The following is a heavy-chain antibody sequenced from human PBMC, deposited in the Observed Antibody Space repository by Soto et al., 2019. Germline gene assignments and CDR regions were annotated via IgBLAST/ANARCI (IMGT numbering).Heavy chain of an antibody. CDR1: GFTFGDYT. D-gene: IGHD3-16*02. CDR2: ISSTSTYI. J-gene: IGHJ3*02. Sequence: RLSCAASGFTFGDYTMNWVRHSPEKGLEWVSSISSTSTYIHYADSVKGRFTISRDNAKSSLYLQMSSLRTQDTAIYYCAREVVAAFDIWGQGAVVTVS. V-gene: IGHV3-21*01. CDR3: AREVVAAFDI.